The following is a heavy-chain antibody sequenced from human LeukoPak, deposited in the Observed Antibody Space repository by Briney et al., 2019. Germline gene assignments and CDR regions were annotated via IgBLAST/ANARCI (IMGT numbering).Heavy chain of an antibody. J-gene: IGHJ4*02. CDR3: ARHRNSQSTGAGDY. Sequence: ASVKVSCKASEYTVAAYYIHWVRQAPGQGLEWMGWIKPNTGGPFYAQEFQGRVTMTWDTSITTAYMELTRVTSDDTATYYCARHRNSQSTGAGDYWGQGTLVTVSS. V-gene: IGHV1-2*02. CDR1: EYTVAAYY. CDR2: IKPNTGGP. D-gene: IGHD1-26*01.